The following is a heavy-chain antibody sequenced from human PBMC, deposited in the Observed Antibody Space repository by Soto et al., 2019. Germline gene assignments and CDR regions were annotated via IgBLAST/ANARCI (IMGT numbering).Heavy chain of an antibody. CDR1: GFTFSSYG. V-gene: IGHV3-30*18. J-gene: IGHJ5*02. D-gene: IGHD3-22*01. CDR3: AKDDYYDSSGYYYTPPWFDP. Sequence: TGGSLRLSCAASGFTFSSYGMHWVRQAPGKGLERVAVISYDGSNKYYADSVKGRFTISRDNSKNTLYLQMNSLRAEDTAVYYCAKDDYYDSSGYYYTPPWFDPWGQGTLVTVSS. CDR2: ISYDGSNK.